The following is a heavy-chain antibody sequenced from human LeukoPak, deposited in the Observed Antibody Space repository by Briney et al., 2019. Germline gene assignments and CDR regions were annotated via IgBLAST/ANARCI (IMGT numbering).Heavy chain of an antibody. D-gene: IGHD6-13*01. CDR2: ISGSGDST. CDR1: GFTFSSYA. Sequence: GGSLRLSRAASGFTFSSYAMSWVRQAPGKGLEWVSAISGSGDSTFYADSVKGRFTISRDNSKNTLYLQMNSLRAEDTAVYYCAKEVAAVGTGAFDIWGQGTMVTVSS. J-gene: IGHJ3*02. CDR3: AKEVAAVGTGAFDI. V-gene: IGHV3-23*01.